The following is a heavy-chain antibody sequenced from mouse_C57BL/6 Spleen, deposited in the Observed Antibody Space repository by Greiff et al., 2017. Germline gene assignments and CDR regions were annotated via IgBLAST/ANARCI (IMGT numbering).Heavy chain of an antibody. CDR2: ISYDGSN. J-gene: IGHJ1*03. CDR3: SRGSTMVTTRSPYVYFDV. V-gene: IGHV3-6*01. CDR1: GYSITSGYY. D-gene: IGHD2-2*01. Sequence: EVKVEESGPGLVKPSQSLSLTCSVTGYSITSGYYWNWLRQFPGNKLEWMGYISYDGSNHYNPSLKNRISITRDTTKNQFFLTLNSVTTEDTATYYCSRGSTMVTTRSPYVYFDVWGTGTTVTVSS.